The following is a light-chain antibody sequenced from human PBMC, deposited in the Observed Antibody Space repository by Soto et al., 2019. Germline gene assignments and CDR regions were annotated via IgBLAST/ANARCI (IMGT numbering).Light chain of an antibody. CDR2: GAS. V-gene: IGKV3-15*01. CDR1: QSVSSN. J-gene: IGKJ1*01. Sequence: EIVMTQSPATLSVSPGERVTLSCRASQSVSSNLAWYQQKPGQAPRLLIYGASTRDTGIPARFSGSGSGTKFTLTISSLQSEDFAFYYCQHYNNWPRTFGQGTKVEIK. CDR3: QHYNNWPRT.